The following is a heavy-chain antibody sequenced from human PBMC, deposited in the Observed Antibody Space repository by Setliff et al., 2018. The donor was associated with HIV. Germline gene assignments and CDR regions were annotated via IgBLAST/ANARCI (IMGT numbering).Heavy chain of an antibody. J-gene: IGHJ4*02. Sequence: ASVKVSCKTTGGTFNIFSITWVRQAPGQGLEWMGGIIPVFGPPNSAQKFQGRVTITADESTSTAYMELSSLRSEDTAVYYCARGATITYYFDYWGQGTLVTVSS. CDR1: GGTFNIFS. V-gene: IGHV1-69*13. D-gene: IGHD5-12*01. CDR3: ARGATITYYFDY. CDR2: IIPVFGPP.